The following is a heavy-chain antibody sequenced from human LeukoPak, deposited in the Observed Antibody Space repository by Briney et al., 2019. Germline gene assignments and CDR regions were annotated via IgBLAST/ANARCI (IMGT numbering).Heavy chain of an antibody. D-gene: IGHD3-9*01. J-gene: IGHJ5*02. V-gene: IGHV1-46*01. Sequence: ASVKVSCKASGYTFTSYYMHWVRQAPGQGLEWMGIINPSGGSTSYAQKFQGRVTMTRDTSTSTVYMELSSLRSEDTAVYYCARDSESYDILTGYYRAGWFDPWGQGTLVTVSS. CDR3: ARDSESYDILTGYYRAGWFDP. CDR2: INPSGGST. CDR1: GYTFTSYY.